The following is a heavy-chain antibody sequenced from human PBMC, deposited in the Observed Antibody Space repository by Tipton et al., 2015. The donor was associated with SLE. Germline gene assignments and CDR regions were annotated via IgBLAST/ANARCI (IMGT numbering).Heavy chain of an antibody. V-gene: IGHV4-31*03. Sequence: TLSLTCTVSGGSISSGGYYWSWIRQHPGKGLEWIGYIYYGGSTYCNPPLKSRVTISIDTSKNQFSLKLSSVTAADTAVYYCARKRLPDLDFDLWGRGTLVTVSS. J-gene: IGHJ2*01. CDR2: IYYGGST. CDR3: ARKRLPDLDFDL. CDR1: GGSISSGGYY. D-gene: IGHD3-16*01.